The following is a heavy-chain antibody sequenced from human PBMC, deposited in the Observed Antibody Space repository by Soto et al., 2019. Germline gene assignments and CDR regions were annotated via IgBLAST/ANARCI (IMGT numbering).Heavy chain of an antibody. CDR3: NCERKRDDY. CDR2: ISYDGSNK. J-gene: IGHJ4*02. D-gene: IGHD2-21*01. Sequence: QVQLVESGGGVVQPGRSLRLSCAASGFTFSSYAMHWVRQAPGKGLEWVAVISYDGSNKYYADSVKGRFTISRDNSKNTLYLQMNSLRAEDTAVYYCNCERKRDDYWGQGTLVTVSS. V-gene: IGHV3-30-3*01. CDR1: GFTFSSYA.